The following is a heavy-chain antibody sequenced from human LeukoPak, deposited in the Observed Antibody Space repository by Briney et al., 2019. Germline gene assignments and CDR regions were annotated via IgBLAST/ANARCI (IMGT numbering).Heavy chain of an antibody. CDR1: GFTFSDYY. CDR2: VSSSGSNI. D-gene: IGHD5-12*01. Sequence: GPSLRLFCAASGFTFSDYYMSWIRQAPGKGLGWVSYVSSSGSNINYADSVKGRFTISRDHAKNSLYMQMNSLRAEDTAVYYCARRNSGYGLEFGYWGQGTLVTVSS. V-gene: IGHV3-11*01. CDR3: ARRNSGYGLEFGY. J-gene: IGHJ4*02.